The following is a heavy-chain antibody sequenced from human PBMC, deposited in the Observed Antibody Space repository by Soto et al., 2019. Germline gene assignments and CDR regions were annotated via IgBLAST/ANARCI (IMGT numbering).Heavy chain of an antibody. CDR3: ARSGYCSGGSCRGKRSWFDP. D-gene: IGHD2-15*01. J-gene: IGHJ5*02. CDR2: ISAYNGNT. CDR1: GYTFTSYG. Sequence: ASVKVSCKASGYTFTSYGISWVRQAPGQGLEWMGWISAYNGNTNYAQKFQGRVTMTRNTSISTAYMELSSLRSEDTAVYYCARSGYCSGGSCRGKRSWFDPWGQGTLVTVSS. V-gene: IGHV1-18*04.